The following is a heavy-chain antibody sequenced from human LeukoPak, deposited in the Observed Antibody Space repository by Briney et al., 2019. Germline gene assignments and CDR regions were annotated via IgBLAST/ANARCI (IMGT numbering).Heavy chain of an antibody. CDR1: GGSFSGYY. CDR3: ARGVGTGTTYYFDY. CDR2: INHSGST. V-gene: IGHV4-34*01. D-gene: IGHD1-1*01. Sequence: SEALSLTCAVYGGSFSGYYWSWIRQPPGKGLEWIGEINHSGSTNYNPSLKSRVTISVDTSKNQFSLKLSSVTAADTAVYYCARGVGTGTTYYFDYWGQGTLVTVPS. J-gene: IGHJ4*02.